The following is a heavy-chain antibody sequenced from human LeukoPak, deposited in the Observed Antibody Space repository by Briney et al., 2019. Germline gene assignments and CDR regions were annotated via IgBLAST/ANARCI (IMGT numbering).Heavy chain of an antibody. D-gene: IGHD2-15*01. V-gene: IGHV3-30*18. CDR1: GFTFSSYG. J-gene: IGHJ4*02. Sequence: PGGSLRLSCAASGFTFSSYGMHWVRQAPGKGLEWVAVISYDGSNKYYADSVKGRFTISRDNSKNTLYLQMNSLRAEDTAVYYCAKDPYCSGGSCYDYWGQGTLVTVSS. CDR2: ISYDGSNK. CDR3: AKDPYCSGGSCYDY.